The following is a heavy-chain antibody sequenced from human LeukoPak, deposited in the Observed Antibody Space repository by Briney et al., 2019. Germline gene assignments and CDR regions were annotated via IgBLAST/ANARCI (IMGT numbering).Heavy chain of an antibody. Sequence: SETLSLTCAVYGGSFSGYYWSWIRQPPGKGLEWIGEINHSGSTNYNPSLKSRVTISVDTSKNQFSLKLSSVTAADTAVYYCARKPGRGYYYGSGSYFDYWGQGTLVTVSS. CDR3: ARKPGRGYYYGSGSYFDY. D-gene: IGHD3-10*01. V-gene: IGHV4-34*01. CDR2: INHSGST. J-gene: IGHJ4*02. CDR1: GGSFSGYY.